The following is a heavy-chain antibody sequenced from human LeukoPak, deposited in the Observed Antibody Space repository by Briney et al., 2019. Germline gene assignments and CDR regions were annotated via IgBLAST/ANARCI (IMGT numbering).Heavy chain of an antibody. CDR1: GYTFTSYY. CDR2: IIPIFGTA. V-gene: IGHV1-69*13. Sequence: SVKVSCKASGYTFTSYYMHWVRQAPGQGLEWMGGIIPIFGTANYAQKFQVRVTITADESTSTAYMELSSLRSEDTAVYYCAREGQGSSDWFDPWGQGTLVTVSS. J-gene: IGHJ5*02. CDR3: AREGQGSSDWFDP. D-gene: IGHD6-6*01.